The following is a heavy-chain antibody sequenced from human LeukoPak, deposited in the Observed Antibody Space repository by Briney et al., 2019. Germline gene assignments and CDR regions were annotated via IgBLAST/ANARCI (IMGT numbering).Heavy chain of an antibody. V-gene: IGHV3-11*01. CDR1: GFIISDYY. CDR2: SSTSGSTI. CDR3: ARESYYYGSGAYDP. J-gene: IGHJ5*02. Sequence: GGSLRLSCAASGFIISDYYMSWIRQAPGKGLEWLSYSSTSGSTISYADSVKGRFTISRDNAKNSPYLQMNSLRAEDTAVYYCARESYYYGSGAYDPWGQGTLVTVSS. D-gene: IGHD3-10*01.